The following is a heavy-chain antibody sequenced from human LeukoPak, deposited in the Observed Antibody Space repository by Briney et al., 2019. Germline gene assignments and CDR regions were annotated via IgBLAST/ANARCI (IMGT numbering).Heavy chain of an antibody. CDR2: IRSKANSYAT. J-gene: IGHJ4*02. Sequence: GGSLRLSCAASGYIFSGSAMHWVRQASGKGLEWVGRIRSKANSYATTYGASVKGRFTISRDDSKNTAYLQMNSLKTEDTAVYYCTTDATGYREGYCSGGSCYSVDYWGQGTLVTVSS. D-gene: IGHD2-15*01. CDR1: GYIFSGSA. V-gene: IGHV3-73*01. CDR3: TTDATGYREGYCSGGSCYSVDY.